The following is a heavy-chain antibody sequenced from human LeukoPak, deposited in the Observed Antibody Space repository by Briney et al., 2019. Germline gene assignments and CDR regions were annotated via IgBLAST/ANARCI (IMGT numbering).Heavy chain of an antibody. CDR3: ASLGSSWYNFDY. D-gene: IGHD6-13*01. Sequence: ASVKVSCKASGYTFTSYGISWVRQAPGQGLEWMGWISAYNGNTNYAQKLQGRVTMTADTSTSTAHMELRSLRSDDTAVYYCASLGSSWYNFDYWGQGTLVTVSS. J-gene: IGHJ4*02. V-gene: IGHV1-18*01. CDR1: GYTFTSYG. CDR2: ISAYNGNT.